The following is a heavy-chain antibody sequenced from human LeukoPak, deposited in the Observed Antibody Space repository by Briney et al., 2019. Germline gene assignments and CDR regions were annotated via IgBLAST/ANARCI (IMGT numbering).Heavy chain of an antibody. CDR1: GYTFTVYY. Sequence: ASAKVSCKASGYTFTVYYMHWVRQAPGQGLEWMGWINPNSGGTNYAQKFQGRVTMTRDTSISTAYMELRRLRSDDTAVYYCARDGDFWSGSNGMDVWGQGTTVTVSS. CDR3: ARDGDFWSGSNGMDV. CDR2: INPNSGGT. D-gene: IGHD3-3*01. V-gene: IGHV1-2*02. J-gene: IGHJ6*02.